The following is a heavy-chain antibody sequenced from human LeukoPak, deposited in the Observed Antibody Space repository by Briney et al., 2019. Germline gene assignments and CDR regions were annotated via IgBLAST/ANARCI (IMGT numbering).Heavy chain of an antibody. D-gene: IGHD3-3*02. CDR2: IKSEGEGATT. Sequence: GVSLRLSCASSGFTIGTAWMSWVRQAPGKGLEWLGHIKSEGEGATTDYAAPAKGRFAISRDDSKNMIYLQMSSLKMDDTAIYYCIAHFPYFYGFDVWGNGTTVTVSS. CDR3: IAHFPYFYGFDV. V-gene: IGHV3-15*01. CDR1: GFTIGTAW. J-gene: IGHJ6*04.